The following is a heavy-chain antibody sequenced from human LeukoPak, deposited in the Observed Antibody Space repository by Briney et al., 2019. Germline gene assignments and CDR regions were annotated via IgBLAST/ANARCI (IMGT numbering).Heavy chain of an antibody. CDR2: ISAYNGNT. Sequence: GASVKVSCKASGYTFTSYGISWVRQAPGQGLEWMGWISAYNGNTNYAQKLQGRVTMTTDTSTSTAYMELRSLRSDDTAVYYCARADDFWSGYSVGTVYYYYYMDVWGKGTTVTASS. D-gene: IGHD3-3*01. CDR1: GYTFTSYG. CDR3: ARADDFWSGYSVGTVYYYYYMDV. V-gene: IGHV1-18*01. J-gene: IGHJ6*03.